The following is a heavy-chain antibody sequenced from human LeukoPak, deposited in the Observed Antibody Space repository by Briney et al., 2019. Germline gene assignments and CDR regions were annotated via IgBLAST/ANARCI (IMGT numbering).Heavy chain of an antibody. CDR1: GFTVSSNY. Sequence: PGGSLRLSCAASGFTVSSNYMSWVRQAPGKGLEWIGEINHSGSTNYNPSLKSRVTISVDTSKNQFSLKLSSVTAADTAVYYCASRGAMVRNWGQGTLVTVSS. CDR3: ASRGAMVRN. CDR2: INHSGST. J-gene: IGHJ4*02. V-gene: IGHV4-34*08. D-gene: IGHD3-10*01.